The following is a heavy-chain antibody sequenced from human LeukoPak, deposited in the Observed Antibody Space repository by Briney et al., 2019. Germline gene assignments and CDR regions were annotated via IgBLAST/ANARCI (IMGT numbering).Heavy chain of an antibody. CDR3: AGGRPYSSGWYYFDY. Sequence: PSETLSLTCTVSGGSISSYYWSWIRQPPGKGLEWIGYIYYSGSTYYNPSLKSRVTISVDTSKNQFSLKLSSVTAADTAVYYCAGGRPYSSGWYYFDYWGQGTLVTVSS. CDR1: GGSISSYY. V-gene: IGHV4-59*12. D-gene: IGHD6-19*01. CDR2: IYYSGST. J-gene: IGHJ4*02.